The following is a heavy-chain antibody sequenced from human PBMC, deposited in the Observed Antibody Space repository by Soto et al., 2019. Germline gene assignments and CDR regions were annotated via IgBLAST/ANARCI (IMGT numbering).Heavy chain of an antibody. CDR3: ARDGAWATTIKYYYYYGMDV. CDR1: GYTFTSYG. D-gene: IGHD1-26*01. Sequence: ASVKVSCKASGYTFTSYGISWVRQAPGQGLEWMGWISAYNGNTNYAQKLQGRVTMTTDTSTSTAYMELRSLRSDDTAVYYCARDGAWATTIKYYYYYGMDVWGQGTTVTVSS. V-gene: IGHV1-18*04. J-gene: IGHJ6*02. CDR2: ISAYNGNT.